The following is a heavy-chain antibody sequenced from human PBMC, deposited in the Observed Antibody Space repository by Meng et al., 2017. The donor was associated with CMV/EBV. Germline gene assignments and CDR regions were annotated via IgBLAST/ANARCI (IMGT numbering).Heavy chain of an antibody. V-gene: IGHV4-34*01. J-gene: IGHJ4*02. CDR2: INHSGST. D-gene: IGHD3-22*01. CDR3: ARAKSMYYYDSSGYYYDY. Sequence: VQIQQWGTGPWKPSDTLSLPRAFYGGCVCCYCWGWSRQPPGKGLEWIGEINHSGSTNYNPSLKSRVTISVDTSKNQFSLKLSSVTAADTAVYYCARAKSMYYYDSSGYYYDYWGQGTLVTVSS. CDR1: GGCVCCYC.